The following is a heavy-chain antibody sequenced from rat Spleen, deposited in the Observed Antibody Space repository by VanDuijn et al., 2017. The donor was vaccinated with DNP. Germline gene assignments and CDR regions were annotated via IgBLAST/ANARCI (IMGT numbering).Heavy chain of an antibody. D-gene: IGHD1-4*01. J-gene: IGHJ2*01. CDR1: RFSFSDYY. CDR2: ISYDGGST. Sequence: EVQLVESGGGLVQPGRSLKLSCAASRFSFSDYYMAWVRQAPTKGLEWVAYISYDGGSTYYGDSVKGRFTISRDNAKNTLYLQMNSLRSEDMATYYCSRHVLPLRVWDYWGQGVKVTVSS. V-gene: IGHV5-22*01. CDR3: SRHVLPLRVWDY.